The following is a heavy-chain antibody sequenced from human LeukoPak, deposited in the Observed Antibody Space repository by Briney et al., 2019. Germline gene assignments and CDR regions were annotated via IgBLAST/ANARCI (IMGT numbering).Heavy chain of an antibody. D-gene: IGHD6-13*01. CDR1: GFTFSSYS. Sequence: GGSLRLSCAASGFTFSSYSMNWVRQAPGKGLVWVSRINTDGSSTRYADSVKGRFTISRDNAKNTLYLQMNSLRSEDTAVYYCVSSSPTFDYWGQGTLVTVSS. CDR2: INTDGSST. CDR3: VSSSPTFDY. V-gene: IGHV3-74*01. J-gene: IGHJ4*02.